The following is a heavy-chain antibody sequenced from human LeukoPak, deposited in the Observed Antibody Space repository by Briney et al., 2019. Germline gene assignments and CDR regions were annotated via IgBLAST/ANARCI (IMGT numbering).Heavy chain of an antibody. Sequence: PGGSLRLSCEGSGFTFRDYQMSWIRQAPGKGLEWISYIHANPKTIYYADSAKGRFTISRDNAKNSLYLQMNSLRVDDTAVYYCARDSIAAFGGGFDYWGQGTLVTVSS. V-gene: IGHV3-11*01. CDR3: ARDSIAAFGGGFDY. CDR2: IHANPKTI. J-gene: IGHJ4*02. CDR1: GFTFRDYQ. D-gene: IGHD6-6*01.